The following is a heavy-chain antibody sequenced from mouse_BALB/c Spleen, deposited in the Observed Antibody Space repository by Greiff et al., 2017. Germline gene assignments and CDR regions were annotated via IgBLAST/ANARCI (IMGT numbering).Heavy chain of an antibody. CDR2: IWTGGGT. J-gene: IGHJ3*01. CDR3: VRDSYYGSTWFAY. Sequence: VKVVESGPGLVAPSQSLSITCTVSGFSLTSYDISWIRQPPGKGLEWLGVIWTGGGTNYNSAFMSRLSISKDNSKSQVFLKMNSLQTDDTAIYYCVRDSYYGSTWFAYWGQGTLVTVSA. D-gene: IGHD1-1*01. V-gene: IGHV2-9-2*01. CDR1: GFSLTSYD.